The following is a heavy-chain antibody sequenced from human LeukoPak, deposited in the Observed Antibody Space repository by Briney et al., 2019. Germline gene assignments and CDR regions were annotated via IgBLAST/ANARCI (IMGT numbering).Heavy chain of an antibody. CDR1: GGSINSGSYY. J-gene: IGHJ4*02. CDR3: ARLRSLGWQLFLDY. V-gene: IGHV4-61*02. D-gene: IGHD6-6*01. Sequence: SETLSLTCTVTGGSINSGSYYWSWIRQPAGKGLEWIGRIDTSGRTNYNPSLKSRVTISVDTSKNQFSLRLSSVTAADTAVYYCARLRSLGWQLFLDYWGQGTLVTVSS. CDR2: IDTSGRT.